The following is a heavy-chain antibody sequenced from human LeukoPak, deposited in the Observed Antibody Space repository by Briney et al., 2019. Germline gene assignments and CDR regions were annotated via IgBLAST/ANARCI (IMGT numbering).Heavy chain of an antibody. J-gene: IGHJ6*02. CDR2: IYYSGST. CDR3: ARLRCSSTSCYFYYYYYGMDV. CDR1: GGSISSSSYY. V-gene: IGHV4-39*01. D-gene: IGHD2-2*01. Sequence: SETLSLTCTVSGGSISSSSYYWGWIRQPPGKGLEWIGSIYYSGSTYYNPSLKSRVTISVDTSKNQFSQKLSSVTAADTAVYYCARLRCSSTSCYFYYYYYGMDVWGQGTTVTVSS.